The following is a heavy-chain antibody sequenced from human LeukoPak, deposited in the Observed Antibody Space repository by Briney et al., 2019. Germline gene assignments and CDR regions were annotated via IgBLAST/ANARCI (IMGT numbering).Heavy chain of an antibody. CDR2: FDPEDGET. CDR3: ATGCSGGSCYLDY. D-gene: IGHD2-15*01. V-gene: IGHV1-24*01. CDR1: GYTFTSYG. J-gene: IGHJ4*02. Sequence: ASVKVSCKASGYTFTSYGISWVRQAPGKGLEWMGGFDPEDGETIYAQKFQGRVTMTEDTSTDTAYMELSSLRSEDTAVYYCATGCSGGSCYLDYWGQGTLVTVSS.